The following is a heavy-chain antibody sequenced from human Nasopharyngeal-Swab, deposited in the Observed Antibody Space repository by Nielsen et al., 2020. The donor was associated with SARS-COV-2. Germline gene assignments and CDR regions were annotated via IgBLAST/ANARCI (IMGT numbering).Heavy chain of an antibody. Sequence: GESLKISCAASGFTFSSYSMNWVRQAPGKGLEWVSYISSSSSTIYYADSVKGRFTISRDNAKNSLYLQMNSLRAEDTAVYYCAREVLRFLEWLLPSDAFDIWGQGTMVT. CDR2: ISSSSSTI. CDR3: AREVLRFLEWLLPSDAFDI. V-gene: IGHV3-48*01. J-gene: IGHJ3*02. D-gene: IGHD3-3*01. CDR1: GFTFSSYS.